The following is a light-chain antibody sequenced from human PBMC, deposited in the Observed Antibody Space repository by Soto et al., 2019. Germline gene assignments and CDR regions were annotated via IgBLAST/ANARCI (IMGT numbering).Light chain of an antibody. V-gene: IGKV1-13*02. CDR3: QQFNSYPPS. J-gene: IGKJ4*01. Sequence: AIQLTQSPSSLSASVGDRVTITCRASQGISSALAWYQQKPGKAPKLLIYDASSLESGVPSRFSGSGSGTDFTLTISSLQPEYFATCYCQQFNSYPPSFAAGTKVDIK. CDR1: QGISSA. CDR2: DAS.